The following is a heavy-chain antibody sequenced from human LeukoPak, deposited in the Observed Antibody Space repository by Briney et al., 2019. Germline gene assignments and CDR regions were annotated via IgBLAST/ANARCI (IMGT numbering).Heavy chain of an antibody. CDR2: MNPNSGNT. CDR3: ARGGIAAAGPLLYNWFDP. V-gene: IGHV1-8*01. Sequence: ASVKVSCKASGYTFTSYDINWVRQATGQGLEWMGWMNPNSGNTGYAQKFQGRVTMTRNTSISTAYMELSSLRSEDTAVYYCARGGIAAAGPLLYNWFDPWGQGTLVTVSS. CDR1: GYTFTSYD. J-gene: IGHJ5*02. D-gene: IGHD6-13*01.